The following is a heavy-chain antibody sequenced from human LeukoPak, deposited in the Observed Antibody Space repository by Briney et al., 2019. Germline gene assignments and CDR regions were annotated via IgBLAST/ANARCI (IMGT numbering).Heavy chain of an antibody. CDR2: IYPDDSDI. J-gene: IGHJ4*02. V-gene: IGHV5-51*01. CDR3: GRIDSGTYSG. CDR1: GYRFTKYW. D-gene: IGHD1-26*01. Sequence: GESLKISCKGSGYRFTKYWIGWVRQVPGKGLEWMGIIYPDDSDIRYSPSFRGQVTISVDKSISTAYLQWSSLKASDSAVYYCGRIDSGTYSGWGQGTLVTVSS.